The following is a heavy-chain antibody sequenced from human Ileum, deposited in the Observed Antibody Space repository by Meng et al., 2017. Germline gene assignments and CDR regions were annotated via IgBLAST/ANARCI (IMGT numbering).Heavy chain of an antibody. Sequence: QGPVQEEGRGLVRTSETLSLSCIFSGASGTTSHYRWGWIRQPPGKGLEWIVYASTNYNPSLKSRLTISLDTSKNQVSLKLTSATAADTAVYYCARDHWGSLDYWGQGILVTVSS. V-gene: IGHV4-61*01. J-gene: IGHJ4*02. D-gene: IGHD7-27*01. CDR3: ARDHWGSLDY. CDR1: GASGTTSHYR. CDR2: AST.